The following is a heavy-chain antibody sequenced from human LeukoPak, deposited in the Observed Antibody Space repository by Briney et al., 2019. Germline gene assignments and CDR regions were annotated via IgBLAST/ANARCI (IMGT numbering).Heavy chain of an antibody. CDR3: ARVKAAALMAIDY. CDR1: GFTFSSYW. CDR2: IKQDGSEK. V-gene: IGHV3-7*01. Sequence: GGSLRLSCAASGFTFSSYWMSWVRQAPGKGLEWVANIKQDGSEKYYVDSVKGRFTISRDSTKNSLFLQTNSLRAEDTAVYYCARVKAAALMAIDYWGQGTLVTVSS. J-gene: IGHJ4*02. D-gene: IGHD6-13*01.